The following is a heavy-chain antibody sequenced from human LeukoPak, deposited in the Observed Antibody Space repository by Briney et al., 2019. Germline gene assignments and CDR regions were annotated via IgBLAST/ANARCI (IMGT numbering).Heavy chain of an antibody. D-gene: IGHD3-3*01. Sequence: GGSLRLSCAASGFTFSNAWMSWVRQAPEKGLEWVGRIKSKTDGGTTDYAAPVKGRFTISRDDSKNTLYLQMNSLKTEDTAVYYCTTQFWVFWSEDFDYWGQGTLVTVSS. CDR3: TTQFWVFWSEDFDY. J-gene: IGHJ4*02. V-gene: IGHV3-15*01. CDR2: IKSKTDGGTT. CDR1: GFTFSNAW.